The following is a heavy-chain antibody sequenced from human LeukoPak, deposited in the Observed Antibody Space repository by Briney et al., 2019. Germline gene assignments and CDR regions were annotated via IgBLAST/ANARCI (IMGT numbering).Heavy chain of an antibody. Sequence: PGGSLRLSCAASGFTFSSYGMHWVRQAPGKGLEWVAVISYDGSNKYYADSVKGRFTISRDNSKNTLYLQMNSLRAEDTAVYYCAKVVYGDYVDYWGQGTLVTVSS. J-gene: IGHJ4*02. D-gene: IGHD4-17*01. CDR1: GFTFSSYG. CDR2: ISYDGSNK. V-gene: IGHV3-30*18. CDR3: AKVVYGDYVDY.